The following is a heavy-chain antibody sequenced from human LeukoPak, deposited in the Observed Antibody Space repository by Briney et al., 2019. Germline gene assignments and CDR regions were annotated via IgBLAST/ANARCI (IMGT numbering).Heavy chain of an antibody. CDR1: GFTFSDYY. V-gene: IGHV3-74*01. CDR3: ARDLPGSGSSSVDY. J-gene: IGHJ4*02. Sequence: GGSLRLSCAASGFTFSDYYMSWIRQAPGKGLVWVPRINSDGSSTSYADSVKDRFTISRDNAKNTLYLQMNSLRAEDTAVYYCARDLPGSGSSSVDYWGQGTLVTVSS. CDR2: INSDGSST. D-gene: IGHD3-10*01.